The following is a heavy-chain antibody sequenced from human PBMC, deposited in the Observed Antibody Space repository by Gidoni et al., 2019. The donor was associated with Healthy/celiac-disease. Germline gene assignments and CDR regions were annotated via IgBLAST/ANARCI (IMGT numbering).Heavy chain of an antibody. Sequence: QLQLQESGPGLVKPSETLYLTCTVSGGSISSSSYYWGWIRQPPGKGLEWIGSIYYSGSTYYNPSLESRVTISVDTSKNQFSLKLSSVTAADTAVYYCARQRTDIVVVPAAIGWFDPWGQGTLVTVSS. CDR1: GGSISSSSYY. CDR2: IYYSGST. J-gene: IGHJ5*02. V-gene: IGHV4-39*01. CDR3: ARQRTDIVVVPAAIGWFDP. D-gene: IGHD2-2*01.